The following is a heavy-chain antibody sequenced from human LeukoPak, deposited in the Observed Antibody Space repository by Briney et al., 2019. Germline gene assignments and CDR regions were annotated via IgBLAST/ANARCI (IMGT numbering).Heavy chain of an antibody. CDR3: ARGSSGSLGRDY. CDR2: MNPYSGNT. V-gene: IGHV1-8*01. J-gene: IGHJ4*02. Sequence: GASVKVSCKASGYTFTSYDINWVRQATGQGLEWMGWMNPYSGNTGYVQKFQGRATMTRDTSISTAYMELSSLRSDDTAVYFCARGSSGSLGRDYWGQGTLVTVSS. CDR1: GYTFTSYD. D-gene: IGHD1-26*01.